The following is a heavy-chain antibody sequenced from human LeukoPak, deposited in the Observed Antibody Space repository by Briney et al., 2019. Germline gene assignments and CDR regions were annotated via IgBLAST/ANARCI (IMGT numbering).Heavy chain of an antibody. D-gene: IGHD3-22*01. CDR1: GGSISLSYYY. V-gene: IGHV4-39*07. J-gene: IGHJ4*02. CDR3: ARLAYSSGYYYVGVTDY. Sequence: SETLSLTCSVSGGSISLSYYYWGWIRQPPGKALEWIGSVYYSGTTSYNPSLKSRVTISVDTSKNQFSLKLSSVTAADTAVYYCARLAYSSGYYYVGVTDYWGQGTLVTVSS. CDR2: VYYSGTT.